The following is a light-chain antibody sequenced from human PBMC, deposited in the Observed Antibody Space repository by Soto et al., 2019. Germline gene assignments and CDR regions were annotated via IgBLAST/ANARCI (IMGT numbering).Light chain of an antibody. CDR2: DTS. V-gene: IGLV7-46*01. Sequence: QAVVTQEPSLTVSPGGAVTLTCGSSTGPVAWDHFPYWFQQKPGQAPRTLIYDTSKKHSWTPARFSGSLLGGKAALTLSGAQVDDEAEYYCLLYYSGVRVFGGGTKLTVL. CDR1: TGPVAWDHF. CDR3: LLYYSGVRV. J-gene: IGLJ3*02.